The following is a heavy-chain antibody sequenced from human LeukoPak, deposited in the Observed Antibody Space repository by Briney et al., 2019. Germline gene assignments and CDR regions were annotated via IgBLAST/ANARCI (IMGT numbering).Heavy chain of an antibody. CDR1: GFTFSSYA. J-gene: IGHJ4*02. D-gene: IGHD1-26*01. CDR3: AKDLGDSGPTPDSDY. V-gene: IGHV3-30-3*01. CDR2: ISYDGGNK. Sequence: GGSLRLSCAASGFTFSSYAMHWVRQAPGKGLEWVAVISYDGGNKYYADSVKGRFTISRDNSKNTLYLQMNSLRAEDTSVYYCAKDLGDSGPTPDSDYWGQGTLVTVSS.